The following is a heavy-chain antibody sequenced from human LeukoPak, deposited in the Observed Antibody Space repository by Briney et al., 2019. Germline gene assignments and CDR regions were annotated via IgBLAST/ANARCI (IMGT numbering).Heavy chain of an antibody. CDR1: GGSISSYY. CDR3: ARAYGGNSQYFQH. D-gene: IGHD4-23*01. CDR2: IHHSGST. J-gene: IGHJ1*01. Sequence: SPSETLSLTCTVSGGSISSYYWGWIRQPPGKGLEWIGSIHHSGSTNYNPSLKSRVTISLDTSKNQFSLKLSSVTAADTAVYYCARAYGGNSQYFQHWGQGTLVTVSS. V-gene: IGHV4-38-2*02.